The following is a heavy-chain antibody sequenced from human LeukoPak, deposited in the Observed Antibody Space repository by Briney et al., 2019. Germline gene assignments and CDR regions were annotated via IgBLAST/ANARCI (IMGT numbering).Heavy chain of an antibody. CDR2: ITSRSTTI. J-gene: IGHJ3*02. CDR3: ARDGGFGFLAAFDI. V-gene: IGHV3-48*02. D-gene: IGHD3-10*01. CDR1: GFTFSSYS. Sequence: PGGSLRLSCAASGFTFSSYSMNWVRQAPGKGLEWVSHITSRSTTIYYADSVKGRFAISRDNAKNSLYLQMNSLGDEDTALYYCARDGGFGFLAAFDIWGQGTMVTVSS.